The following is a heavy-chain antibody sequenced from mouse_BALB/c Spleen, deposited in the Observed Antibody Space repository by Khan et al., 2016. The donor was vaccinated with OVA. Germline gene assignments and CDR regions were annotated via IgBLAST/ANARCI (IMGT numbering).Heavy chain of an antibody. CDR3: ASYRYDDFDY. CDR2: IYPGDGDT. J-gene: IGHJ2*01. V-gene: IGHV1-87*01. CDR1: GYTFTSYW. D-gene: IGHD2-14*01. Sequence: QVQLQQSGAELARPGASVKLSCKSSGYTFTSYWMQWVKQRPGQGLEWIGAIYPGDGDTRYSQKFKGKATLTADKSSSTAYMQLSSLASEDSAGYYCASYRYDDFDYWGQGTTLTVSS.